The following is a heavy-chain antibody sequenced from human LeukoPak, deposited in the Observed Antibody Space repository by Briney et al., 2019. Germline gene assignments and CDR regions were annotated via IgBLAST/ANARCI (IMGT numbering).Heavy chain of an antibody. D-gene: IGHD2-15*01. CDR1: GFTVSSNY. CDR3: AREGRYCSGGSCYAFDY. V-gene: IGHV3-53*01. J-gene: IGHJ4*02. CDR2: IYSGGST. Sequence: PGGSLRLSCAASGFTVSSNYMSWVRQAPGKGLEWVSLIYSGGSTYYADSVKGRFTISRDNSKNTLYLQMNSLRAEDTAVYYCAREGRYCSGGSCYAFDYWGQGTLVSVSS.